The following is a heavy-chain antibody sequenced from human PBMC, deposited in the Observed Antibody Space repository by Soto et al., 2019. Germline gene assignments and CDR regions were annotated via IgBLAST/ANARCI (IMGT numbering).Heavy chain of an antibody. D-gene: IGHD6-19*01. CDR1: GFTLSSYA. V-gene: IGHV3-30*04. Sequence: GGSLRLSCAASGFTLSSYAMHCVRQAPGKGLEWVALISYDGRIKYYADAVRGRFSISRDNSKNTLYLQMNSLRTEDTAVYYCARDHAPVAGTSLPGYWGQGTLVTVSS. J-gene: IGHJ4*02. CDR3: ARDHAPVAGTSLPGY. CDR2: ISYDGRIK.